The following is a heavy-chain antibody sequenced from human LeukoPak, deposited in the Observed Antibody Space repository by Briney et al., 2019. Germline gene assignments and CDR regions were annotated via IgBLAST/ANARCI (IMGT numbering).Heavy chain of an antibody. Sequence: GGSLRLSCAASGFTFSSYWMSWVRQAPGKGLEWVANIKQDGSEKYYVDSVKGRFTISRDNAKNSLYLQMNSLRAEDTAVYYCAKDRPAVAGKYFQHWGQGTLVTVSS. CDR1: GFTFSSYW. J-gene: IGHJ1*01. V-gene: IGHV3-7*03. D-gene: IGHD6-19*01. CDR3: AKDRPAVAGKYFQH. CDR2: IKQDGSEK.